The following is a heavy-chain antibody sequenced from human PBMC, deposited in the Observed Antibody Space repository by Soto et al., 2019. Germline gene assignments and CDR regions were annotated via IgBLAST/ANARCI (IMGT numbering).Heavy chain of an antibody. CDR2: IYAGNSNT. D-gene: IGHD1-1*01. CDR3: ARYISGLYNMDV. J-gene: IGHJ6*02. V-gene: IGHV5-51*01. Sequence: GESLKISCKGSGYSFSTYWIGWVRQMPGTGLEWMGLIYAGNSNTRYSPSFQGQVTISVDNSISTAYLQWSSLKASHTAMYYCARYISGLYNMDVWGQGTTVTVSS. CDR1: GYSFSTYW.